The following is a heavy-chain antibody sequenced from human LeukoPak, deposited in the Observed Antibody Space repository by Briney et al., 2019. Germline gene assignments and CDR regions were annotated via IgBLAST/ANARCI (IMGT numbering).Heavy chain of an antibody. CDR2: ISSSGGTV. CDR1: GFTFSSYE. J-gene: IGHJ4*02. V-gene: IGHV3-48*03. CDR3: AGDLPR. Sequence: GGSLRLSCAASGFTFSSYEMSWVRQAPGKGQKLVSYISSSGGTVEYADSVKGRFTISRDNAKNSLYLQMNSLRAEDTAVYYCAGDLPRWGQGTLVTVSS.